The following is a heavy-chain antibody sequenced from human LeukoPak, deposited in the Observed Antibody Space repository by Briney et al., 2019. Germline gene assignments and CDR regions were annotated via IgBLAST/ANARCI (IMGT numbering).Heavy chain of an antibody. CDR1: GLTFSNYA. CDR3: SKDPNRDYVGGFDM. J-gene: IGHJ3*02. D-gene: IGHD3-10*02. CDR2: ITGSGRGT. V-gene: IGHV3-23*01. Sequence: GGSLRLSCTASGLTFSNYATTWVRQPPGRGRGGVASITGSGRGTNYAGSVKGGFGVSRDNSQNTVFLYMNSLRGAQTALYNCSKDPNRDYVGGFDMWGPGTMVTVSS.